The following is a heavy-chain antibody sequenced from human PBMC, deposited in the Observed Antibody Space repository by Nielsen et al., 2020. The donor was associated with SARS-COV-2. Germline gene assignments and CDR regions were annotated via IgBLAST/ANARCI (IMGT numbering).Heavy chain of an antibody. V-gene: IGHV5-51*01. CDR1: GSSFTSYW. J-gene: IGHJ4*02. CDR3: ARRSGIGSWYYLDY. Sequence: GSLRLSCKGSGSSFTSYWIGWVRQMPGKGLEWMGIIYPGDSDTRYSPSFQGQVTISADKSISTAYLQWSSLKASDTAMYYCARRSGIGSWYYLDYWGQGTLVTVSS. D-gene: IGHD6-13*01. CDR2: IYPGDSDT.